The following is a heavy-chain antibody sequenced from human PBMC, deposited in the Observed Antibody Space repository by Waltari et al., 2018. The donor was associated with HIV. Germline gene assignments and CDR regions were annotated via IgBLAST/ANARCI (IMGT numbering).Heavy chain of an antibody. CDR3: ARDTLNFYFGLDV. Sequence: EEQLVASGGGLVQPGGSLRRSCAASGFTFRLVAVTWVRQAPGKGLEWIAYISSESTNIQYADSVKGRFTVSRDNAEESLYLEMNSLRDEDTAVYYCARDTLNFYFGLDVWGQGTTVTVSS. V-gene: IGHV3-48*02. J-gene: IGHJ6*02. CDR2: ISSESTNI. D-gene: IGHD2-15*01. CDR1: GFTFRLVA.